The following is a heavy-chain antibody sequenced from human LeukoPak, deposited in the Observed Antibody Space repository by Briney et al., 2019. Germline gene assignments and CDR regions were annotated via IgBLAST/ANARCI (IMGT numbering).Heavy chain of an antibody. CDR3: AKDYEVGATTADY. Sequence: GGSLRLSCAASRFTFSSYGMSWVRQAPGKGLEWVSAISGSGGSTYYADSVKGRFTISRDNSKNTLYLQMNSLRAEDTAVYYCAKDYEVGATTADYWGQGTLVTVSS. V-gene: IGHV3-23*01. J-gene: IGHJ4*02. CDR2: ISGSGGST. D-gene: IGHD1-26*01. CDR1: RFTFSSYG.